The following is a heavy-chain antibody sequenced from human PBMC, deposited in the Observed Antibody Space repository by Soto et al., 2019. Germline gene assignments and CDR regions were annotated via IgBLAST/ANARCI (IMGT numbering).Heavy chain of an antibody. CDR1: GYSFTSYW. CDR2: IDPSDSYT. J-gene: IGHJ4*02. CDR3: ARHNITHEGGFDY. V-gene: IGHV5-10-1*01. Sequence: PVESLKISCKGSGYSFTSYWISWVLQMPGKGLEWMGRIDPSDSYTNYSPSFQGHVTISADKSISTAYLQWSSLKASDTAMYYCARHNITHEGGFDYWGQGTLVTVSS. D-gene: IGHD3-10*01.